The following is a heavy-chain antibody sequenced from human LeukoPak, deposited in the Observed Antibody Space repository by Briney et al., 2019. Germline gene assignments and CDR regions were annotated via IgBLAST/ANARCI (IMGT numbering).Heavy chain of an antibody. CDR3: ATYPILEVYGHEYLDY. D-gene: IGHD2-21*01. CDR2: FDPEDGES. J-gene: IGHJ4*02. V-gene: IGHV1-24*01. CDR1: GYTLTELS. Sequence: GASVKVSCKVSGYTLTELSMHWVRQAPGKGLEWMGGFDPEDGESIYAQKFQGRVTMTEDTSTDTAYMELSSLRSEDTAVYYCATYPILEVYGHEYLDYWGQGTLVTVSS.